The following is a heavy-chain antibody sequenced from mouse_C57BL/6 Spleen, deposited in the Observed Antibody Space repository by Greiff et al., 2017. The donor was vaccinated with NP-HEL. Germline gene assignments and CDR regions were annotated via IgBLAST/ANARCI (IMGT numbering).Heavy chain of an antibody. V-gene: IGHV5-4*01. CDR2: ISDGGSYT. CDR1: GFTFSSYA. CDR3: ARVGTGAYFDY. D-gene: IGHD4-1*01. Sequence: DVQLVESGGGLVKPGGSLKLSCAASGFTFSSYAMSWVRQTPEKRLEWVATISDGGSYTYYPDNVKGRFTISRDNAKNNLYLQMSHLKSEDTAMYYCARVGTGAYFDYWGQGTTLTVSS. J-gene: IGHJ2*01.